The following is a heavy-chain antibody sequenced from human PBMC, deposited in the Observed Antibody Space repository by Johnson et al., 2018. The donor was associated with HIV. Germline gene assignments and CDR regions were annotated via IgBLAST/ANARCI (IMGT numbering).Heavy chain of an antibody. J-gene: IGHJ3*02. CDR2: ISYDGSNK. CDR1: GFTFSSYD. V-gene: IGHV3-30*04. D-gene: IGHD3-3*01. CDR3: ARPPPYYDFLGGNYAFDS. Sequence: QVQLVESGGGVVQPGRSLRLSCAASGFTFSSYDMHWVRQAPGKGLEWVAVISYDGSNKYYADSVKGRFTISRDNSKNTLYLQMNSLRAEDASVFYCARPPPYYDFLGGNYAFDSWGQGTMVTVSS.